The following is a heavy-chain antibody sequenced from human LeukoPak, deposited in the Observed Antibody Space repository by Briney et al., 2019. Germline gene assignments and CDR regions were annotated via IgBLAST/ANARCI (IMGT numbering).Heavy chain of an antibody. CDR2: INWNGGST. V-gene: IGHV3-20*01. CDR1: GFTFDDYG. Sequence: GGSLRLSCAASGFTFDDYGMSWVRQAPGKGLEWVSGINWNGGSTGYADSVKGRFTISRDNAKNSLYLQMNSLRAEDTALYHCARVRFNYYDSSGYYYFDYWGQGTLVTVSS. CDR3: ARVRFNYYDSSGYYYFDY. D-gene: IGHD3-22*01. J-gene: IGHJ4*02.